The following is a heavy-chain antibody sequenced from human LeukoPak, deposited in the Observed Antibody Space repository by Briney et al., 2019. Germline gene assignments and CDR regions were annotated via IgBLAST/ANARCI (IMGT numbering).Heavy chain of an antibody. J-gene: IGHJ5*02. D-gene: IGHD3-3*01. Sequence: PGGSLRLSWAASGFTFSGYGMHWVRQAPGKGLEWVTGIAYDGSRKHYADSVRGRFTISRDNSRNTMDLQMNSLRVEDTAVYHCTRYDSSRFDPWGQGTLVIVSS. CDR1: GFTFSGYG. V-gene: IGHV3-30*03. CDR3: TRYDSSRFDP. CDR2: IAYDGSRK.